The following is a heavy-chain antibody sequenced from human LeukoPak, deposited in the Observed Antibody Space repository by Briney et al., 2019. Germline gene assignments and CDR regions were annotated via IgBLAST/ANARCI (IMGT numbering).Heavy chain of an antibody. CDR1: GFTFSSYA. J-gene: IGHJ4*02. Sequence: GSLRLSCAASGFTFSSYAMHWVRQPPGKGLEWIGEINHSGSTNYNPSLKSRVTISVDTSKNQFSLKLSSVTAADTAVYYCARVASPFPFDYWGQGTLVTVSS. D-gene: IGHD2/OR15-2a*01. CDR2: INHSGST. CDR3: ARVASPFPFDY. V-gene: IGHV4-34*01.